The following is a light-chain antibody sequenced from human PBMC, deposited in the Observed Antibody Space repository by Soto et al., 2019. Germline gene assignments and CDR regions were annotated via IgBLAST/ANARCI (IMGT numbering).Light chain of an antibody. V-gene: IGKV3-20*01. CDR1: QSLRSSY. Sequence: EIVLTQSPGTLSLSPGEGCTLYCRASQSLRSSYLAWYQQKPGQAPRLLIYGASRRATGIPDRFSGSGSWADFTLTINRLEPEDFAVYYCQQYSSSPRTFGQGTKVDIK. CDR2: GAS. J-gene: IGKJ1*01. CDR3: QQYSSSPRT.